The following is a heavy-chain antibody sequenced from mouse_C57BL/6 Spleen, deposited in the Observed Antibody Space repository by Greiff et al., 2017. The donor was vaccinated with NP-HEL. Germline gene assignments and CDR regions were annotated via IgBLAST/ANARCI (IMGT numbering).Heavy chain of an antibody. CDR2: IDPENGDT. J-gene: IGHJ3*01. Sequence: VQLKESGAELVRPGASVKLSCTASGFNIKDDYMHWVKQRPEQGLEWIGWIDPENGDTEYASKFQGKATITADTSSNTAYLQLSSLTSEDTAVYYCTTSYEAWFAYWGQGTLVTVSA. CDR1: GFNIKDDY. D-gene: IGHD2-12*01. CDR3: TTSYEAWFAY. V-gene: IGHV14-4*01.